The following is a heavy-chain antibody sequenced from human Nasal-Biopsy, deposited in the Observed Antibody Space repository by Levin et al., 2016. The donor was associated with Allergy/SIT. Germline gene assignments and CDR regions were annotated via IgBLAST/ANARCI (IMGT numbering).Heavy chain of an antibody. Sequence: ASVKVSCKASGYIFSSYGITWVRQAAGQGLEWMGWISGYNGNTKYTQKFQGRVTMTTDTSTSTAYMELRSLRSDDTAAYYCARVKGDQFDSDGRFFDFWGQGTTVTVSS. CDR2: ISGYNGNT. CDR3: ARVKGDQFDSDGRFFDF. J-gene: IGHJ3*01. D-gene: IGHD3-22*01. V-gene: IGHV1-18*04. CDR1: GYIFSSYG.